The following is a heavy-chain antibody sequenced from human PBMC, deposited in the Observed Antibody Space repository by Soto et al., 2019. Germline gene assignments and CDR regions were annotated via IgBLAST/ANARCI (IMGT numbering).Heavy chain of an antibody. CDR3: AKAGGEDYGDYGAYYYYGMDV. J-gene: IGHJ6*02. Sequence: GGSLRLSYAASGFTFSSYGMHWVRQAPGKGLEWVAVISYDGSNKYYADSVKGRFTISRDNSKNTLYLQMNSLRAEDTAVYYCAKAGGEDYGDYGAYYYYGMDVWGQGTTVTVSS. V-gene: IGHV3-30*18. CDR1: GFTFSSYG. CDR2: ISYDGSNK. D-gene: IGHD4-17*01.